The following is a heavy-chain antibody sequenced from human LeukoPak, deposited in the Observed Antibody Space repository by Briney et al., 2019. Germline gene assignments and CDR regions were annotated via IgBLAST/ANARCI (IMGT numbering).Heavy chain of an antibody. J-gene: IGHJ6*02. Sequence: GASVKVSCKASGYTFTVYYMHWVRQAPGQGLEWMGRINPNSGGTNYAQKFQGRVTMTRDTSISTAYMELSRLRSDDTAVYYCARVVVPAAIYYYYGMDVWGQGTTVTVSS. V-gene: IGHV1-2*06. CDR1: GYTFTVYY. D-gene: IGHD2-2*01. CDR3: ARVVVPAAIYYYYGMDV. CDR2: INPNSGGT.